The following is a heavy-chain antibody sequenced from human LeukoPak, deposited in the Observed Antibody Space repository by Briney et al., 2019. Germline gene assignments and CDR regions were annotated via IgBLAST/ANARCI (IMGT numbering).Heavy chain of an antibody. V-gene: IGHV3-11*06. Sequence: GGSLRLSCAASGFTFSDSYMSWIRQAPGKGLEWVSSISSSSSYIYYADSVKGRFTISRDNAKNSLYLQMNSLRAEDTAVYYCARDRGPTAYYGMDVWGQGTTVTVSS. J-gene: IGHJ6*02. D-gene: IGHD4-11*01. CDR2: ISSSSSYI. CDR3: ARDRGPTAYYGMDV. CDR1: GFTFSDSY.